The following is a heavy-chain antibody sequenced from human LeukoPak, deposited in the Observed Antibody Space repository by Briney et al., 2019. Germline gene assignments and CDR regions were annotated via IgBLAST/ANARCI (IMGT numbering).Heavy chain of an antibody. CDR3: AKDHGYHRYYYYGMDV. J-gene: IGHJ6*02. CDR2: ISWNSGSI. V-gene: IGHV3-9*03. D-gene: IGHD6-25*01. CDR1: GFTFDDYA. Sequence: GGSLRLSCAASGFTFDDYAMHWVRQAPGKGLEWVSGISWNSGSIGYADSVKDRFTISRDNAKNSLYLQMHSLRAEDMALYYCAKDHGYHRYYYYGMDVWGQGTTVTVSS.